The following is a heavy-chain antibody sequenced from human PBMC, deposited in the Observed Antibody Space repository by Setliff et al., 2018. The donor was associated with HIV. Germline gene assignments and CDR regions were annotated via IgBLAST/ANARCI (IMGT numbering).Heavy chain of an antibody. Sequence: SETLSLTCAVYGGTFSDYSWTWIRRPPGKGLEWIGEIHHSGRTEYNPSLTSRISMSVDSSKNQFSLRMSSVAAADTAVYYCARGRFTGGTCSGRYSYLRIDVWGKGTTVTVSS. CDR3: ARGRFTGGTCSGRYSYLRIDV. J-gene: IGHJ6*03. CDR2: IHHSGRT. CDR1: GGTFSDYS. V-gene: IGHV4-34*01. D-gene: IGHD2-8*02.